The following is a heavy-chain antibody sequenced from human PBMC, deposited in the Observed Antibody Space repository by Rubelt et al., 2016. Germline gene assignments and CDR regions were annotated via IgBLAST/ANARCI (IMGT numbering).Heavy chain of an antibody. CDR1: GFTFSFYA. CDR3: VFDF. V-gene: IGHV3-23*04. J-gene: IGHJ4*02. Sequence: EVQLVESGGGLVRPGGSLRLSCAASGFTFSFYAMSWVRQAPGQGLELVSALSGSGGSTYYADSVKGRFTISRDNSRNTLYLQMNSLRAEDTALYYCVFDFWGQGTRVTVSS. CDR2: LSGSGGST.